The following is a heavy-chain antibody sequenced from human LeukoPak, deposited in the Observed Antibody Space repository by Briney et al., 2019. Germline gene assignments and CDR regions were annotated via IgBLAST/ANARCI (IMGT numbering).Heavy chain of an antibody. CDR1: GYTFTSYG. CDR2: ISAYNGNT. D-gene: IGHD3-22*01. V-gene: IGHV1-18*01. J-gene: IGHJ4*02. CDR3: ARVFDSSGYPRTLYYFDY. Sequence: GASVKVSCKASGYTFTSYGISWVRQAPGQGLEWMGWISAYNGNTNYAQKLQGRVTMTTDTSTSTAYMELRSLRSDDTAVYYCARVFDSSGYPRTLYYFDYWGQGTLVTVSS.